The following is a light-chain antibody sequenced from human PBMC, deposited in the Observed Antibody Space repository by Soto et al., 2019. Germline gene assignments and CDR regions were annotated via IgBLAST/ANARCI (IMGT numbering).Light chain of an antibody. Sequence: EMTQSPATLSVSPGERATLSCRASQSVSSNLAWYQQKPGQAPRLLIYGASTRAAGIPARFSGSGSGTEFTLTISSLQSEDFAVYYCQQYNNWPSLTFGGGTKVDIK. CDR3: QQYNNWPSLT. CDR1: QSVSSN. V-gene: IGKV3-15*01. J-gene: IGKJ4*01. CDR2: GAS.